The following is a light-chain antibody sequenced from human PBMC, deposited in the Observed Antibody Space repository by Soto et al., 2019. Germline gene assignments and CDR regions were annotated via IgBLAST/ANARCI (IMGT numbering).Light chain of an antibody. Sequence: QSALTQPPSASGSPGQSVTVSCTGTSSDVGGDNYVSWYQQHPGKAPKLMIFEVTKRPSGVPDRFSGSKSGNTAYLTVSGLQADDEADYFCSSYAGNNNLVFGTGTKLTVL. CDR1: SSDVGGDNY. CDR3: SSYAGNNNLV. CDR2: EVT. V-gene: IGLV2-8*01. J-gene: IGLJ1*01.